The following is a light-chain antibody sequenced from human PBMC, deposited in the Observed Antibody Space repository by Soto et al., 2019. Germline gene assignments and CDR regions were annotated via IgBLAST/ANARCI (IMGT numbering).Light chain of an antibody. CDR3: QQFSGSVT. Sequence: EVVLTQSPGTLSLSPGEKATLSCRASQSVRSTYLAGYKQKPGQAPSLLIYGASKRQRGVPDRFSGGGSETDFTLTISSLEPEDFAVYYCQQFSGSVTFGGGTRVDIK. CDR1: QSVRSTY. CDR2: GAS. J-gene: IGKJ4*01. V-gene: IGKV3-20*01.